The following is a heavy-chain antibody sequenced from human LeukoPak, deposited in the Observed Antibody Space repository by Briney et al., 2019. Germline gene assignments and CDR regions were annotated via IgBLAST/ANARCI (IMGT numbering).Heavy chain of an antibody. D-gene: IGHD2-2*01. V-gene: IGHV1-8*01. J-gene: IGHJ6*02. Sequence: ASVKVSCKASGYTLTSYDINWVRQATGQGLEWMGWMNPNSGNTGYAQKFQGRVTMTRNTSISTAYMELSSLRSGDTAVYYCARVTGYCSSTSCYYYYYGMDVWGQGTTVTVSS. CDR2: MNPNSGNT. CDR3: ARVTGYCSSTSCYYYYYGMDV. CDR1: GYTLTSYD.